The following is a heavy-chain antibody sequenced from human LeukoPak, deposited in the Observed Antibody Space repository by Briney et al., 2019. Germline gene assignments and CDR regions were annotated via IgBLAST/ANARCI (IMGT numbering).Heavy chain of an antibody. CDR2: INHSGST. J-gene: IGHJ4*02. Sequence: PSETLSLTCAVYGGSFSGYYWSWIRQPPGKGLEWIGEINHSGSTNYNPSLKSRVTISVDTSKNQFSLKLSSVTAADTAVYYCARGYYDPNYYLDYWGQGTLVTVSS. D-gene: IGHD3-3*01. CDR1: GGSFSGYY. V-gene: IGHV4-34*01. CDR3: ARGYYDPNYYLDY.